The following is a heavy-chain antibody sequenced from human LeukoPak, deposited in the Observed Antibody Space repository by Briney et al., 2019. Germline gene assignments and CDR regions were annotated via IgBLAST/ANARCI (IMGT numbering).Heavy chain of an antibody. J-gene: IGHJ3*02. D-gene: IGHD3-3*01. Sequence: PSETLSLTCTVSGYSISSGYYWGWIRQPPGKGLEWIGYIYHSGSTYYNPSLKSRVTISVDRSKNQFSLKLSSVTAADTAVYYCARGEYYDFWSGSKVDAFDIWGQGTMVTVSS. CDR3: ARGEYYDFWSGSKVDAFDI. CDR1: GYSISSGYY. V-gene: IGHV4-38-2*02. CDR2: IYHSGST.